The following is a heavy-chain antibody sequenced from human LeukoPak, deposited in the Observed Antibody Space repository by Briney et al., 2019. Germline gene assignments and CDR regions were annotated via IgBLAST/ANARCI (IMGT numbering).Heavy chain of an antibody. Sequence: SETLSLTCAVYGGSFSGYYWSWIRQPPGKGLEWIGEINHSGSTNYNPSLTSRVTISVDTSKNQFSLKLSSVTAADTAVYYCARGKCSSTSCYLGDLGFDYWGQGTLVTVSS. D-gene: IGHD2-2*01. V-gene: IGHV4-34*01. CDR1: GGSFSGYY. CDR2: INHSGST. J-gene: IGHJ4*02. CDR3: ARGKCSSTSCYLGDLGFDY.